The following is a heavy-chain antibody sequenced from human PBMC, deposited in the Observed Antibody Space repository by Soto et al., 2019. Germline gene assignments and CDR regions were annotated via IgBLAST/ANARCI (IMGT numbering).Heavy chain of an antibody. D-gene: IGHD3-10*01. J-gene: IGHJ4*02. Sequence: GGSLRLSCAASGFTFSSYAMHWVRQAPGKGLEWVAVISYDGSNKYYADSVKGRFTISRDNSKNTLYLQMNSLRAEDTAVYYCARDRGHYGSGSSASDYWGQGTLVTVSS. CDR2: ISYDGSNK. CDR1: GFTFSSYA. V-gene: IGHV3-30-3*01. CDR3: ARDRGHYGSGSSASDY.